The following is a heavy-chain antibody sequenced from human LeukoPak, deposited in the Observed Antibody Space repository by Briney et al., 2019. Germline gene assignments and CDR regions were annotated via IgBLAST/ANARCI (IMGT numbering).Heavy chain of an antibody. V-gene: IGHV4-4*09. Sequence: SETLSLTCTVSNGSISSDHWSWVRQPPGKGLEWIGYILTSGTTNYNPSLKSRLTISVDTSKNQFTLKLSSVTAADTAVYYCARLRVSGTYLYYFDSWGQETLATVSS. D-gene: IGHD3-10*01. J-gene: IGHJ4*02. CDR2: ILTSGTT. CDR3: ARLRVSGTYLYYFDS. CDR1: NGSISSDH.